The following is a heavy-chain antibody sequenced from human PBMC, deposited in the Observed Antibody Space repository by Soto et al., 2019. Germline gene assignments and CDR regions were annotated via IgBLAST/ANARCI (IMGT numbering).Heavy chain of an antibody. CDR1: GGTFSTFL. CDR2: FIPIFGTL. Sequence: QVQLVQSGAEVKKPGSSVKVSCKASGGTFSTFLLSWVRQAPGQGLEWMGGFIPIFGTLNYAQRFQGRLTISADESTSTAYMELSRLRSEDTAVYYCARFEQLVLHWGQGTLVTVSS. V-gene: IGHV1-69*01. D-gene: IGHD6-6*01. J-gene: IGHJ1*01. CDR3: ARFEQLVLH.